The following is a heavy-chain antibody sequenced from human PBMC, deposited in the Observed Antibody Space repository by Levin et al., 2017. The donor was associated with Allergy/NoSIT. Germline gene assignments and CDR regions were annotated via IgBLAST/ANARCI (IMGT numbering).Heavy chain of an antibody. Sequence: GESLKISCAASGFTFSSYSMNWVRQAPGKGLEWVSSISSSSSYIYYADSVKGRFTISRDNAKNSLYLQMNSLRAEDTAVYYCASLETVTSAFDIWGQGTMVTVSS. CDR2: ISSSSSYI. J-gene: IGHJ3*02. V-gene: IGHV3-21*01. CDR3: ASLETVTSAFDI. CDR1: GFTFSSYS. D-gene: IGHD4-17*01.